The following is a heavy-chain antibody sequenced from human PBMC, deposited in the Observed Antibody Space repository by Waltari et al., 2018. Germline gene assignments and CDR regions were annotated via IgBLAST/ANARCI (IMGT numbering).Heavy chain of an antibody. D-gene: IGHD6-6*01. V-gene: IGHV4-39*01. J-gene: IGHJ1*01. CDR1: GGSISSSSYY. Sequence: QLQLQESGPGLVKPSETLSLTCTVSGGSISSSSYYWGWIRQPPGKGLEWIGSIYYSGSTYYNPSLKSRVTISVDTSKNQFSLKLSSVTAADTAVYYCARGRTARGVFQHWGQGTLVTVSS. CDR3: ARGRTARGVFQH. CDR2: IYYSGST.